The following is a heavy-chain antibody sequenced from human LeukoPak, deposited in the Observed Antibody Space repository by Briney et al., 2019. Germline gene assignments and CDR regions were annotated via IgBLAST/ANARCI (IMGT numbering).Heavy chain of an antibody. CDR2: INTSGTS. CDR1: GGSISSYY. Sequence: SETLSLTCTVSGGSISSYYWSWLRQPAGKGREWIGRINTSGTSNDNPSLRSRVTMSVDTSKNQFSLNLSSVTAADTAVYYCAREDGGPRWLDPWGQGTLVTVSS. J-gene: IGHJ5*02. CDR3: AREDGGPRWLDP. V-gene: IGHV4-4*07. D-gene: IGHD6-25*01.